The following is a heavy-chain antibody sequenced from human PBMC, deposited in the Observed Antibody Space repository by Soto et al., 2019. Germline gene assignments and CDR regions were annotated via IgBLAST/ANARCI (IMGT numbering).Heavy chain of an antibody. CDR3: AREGALYTAIKAFDI. Sequence: QVQLQESGPGLVKPSQTLSLTCTVSGGSISSGGYYWSWIRQHPGKGLEWIGYIYYSGSTYYNPSLKSRVTISVDTSKNQFSLKLSSVTAADTAVYYCAREGALYTAIKAFDIWGQGTMVTVSS. J-gene: IGHJ3*02. V-gene: IGHV4-31*03. CDR1: GGSISSGGYY. D-gene: IGHD5-18*01. CDR2: IYYSGST.